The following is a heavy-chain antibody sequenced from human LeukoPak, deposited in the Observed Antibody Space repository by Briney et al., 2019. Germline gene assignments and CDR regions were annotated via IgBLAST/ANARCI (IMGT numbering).Heavy chain of an antibody. CDR3: ARDFYGSGSYYNSYYYYMDV. CDR1: GYTFTSYY. CDR2: INPSGGST. Sequence: ASVKVSCKASGYTFTSYYMHWVRQAPGQGLEWMGIINPSGGSTSYAQKFQGRVTMTRDTSTSTVYMELSSLRSEDTAVYYCARDFYGSGSYYNSYYYYMDVWGKGTTVTISS. J-gene: IGHJ6*03. D-gene: IGHD3-10*01. V-gene: IGHV1-46*01.